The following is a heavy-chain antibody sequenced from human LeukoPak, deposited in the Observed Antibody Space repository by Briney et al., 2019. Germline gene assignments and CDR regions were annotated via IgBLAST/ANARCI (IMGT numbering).Heavy chain of an antibody. J-gene: IGHJ4*02. CDR2: ISAYNRST. Sequence: ASVKVSCKASGYSFITYGISWVRQDPRQGLECMGRISAYNRSTDYAQNLQGRVTMTTDTSTSTAYMEIRSLRSDDTAVYYCARPYDSSGYYNYYFDNWGQGTLVTVSS. V-gene: IGHV1-18*01. CDR1: GYSFITYG. CDR3: ARPYDSSGYYNYYFDN. D-gene: IGHD3-22*01.